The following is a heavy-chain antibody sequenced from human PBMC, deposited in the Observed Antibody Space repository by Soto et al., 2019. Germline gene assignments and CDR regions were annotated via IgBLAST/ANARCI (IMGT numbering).Heavy chain of an antibody. Sequence: GWSLRLSCASSVFSFISLAMSWVRQAPGKGLEWVSSISGRGVDTLYADSVKGRFTISRDNSRNTLYLQVNSLRAEGTAVYYCAKDQTDVTLFDYWGQGTLVTVSS. CDR2: ISGRGVDT. J-gene: IGHJ4*02. V-gene: IGHV3-23*01. D-gene: IGHD2-21*02. CDR1: VFSFISLA. CDR3: AKDQTDVTLFDY.